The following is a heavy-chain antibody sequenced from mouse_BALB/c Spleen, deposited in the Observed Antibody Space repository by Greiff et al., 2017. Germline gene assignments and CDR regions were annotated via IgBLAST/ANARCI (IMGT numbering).Heavy chain of an antibody. CDR3: TRYGTATGFAY. CDR1: GYTFTDYE. V-gene: IGHV1-15*01. D-gene: IGHD1-2*01. CDR2: IDPETGGT. J-gene: IGHJ3*01. Sequence: VQLQQSGAELVRPGASVTLSCKASGYTFTDYEMHWVKQTPVHGLEWIGAIDPETGGTAYNQKFKGKATLTADKSSSTAYMELRSLTSEDSAVYYCTRYGTATGFAYWGQGTLVTVSA.